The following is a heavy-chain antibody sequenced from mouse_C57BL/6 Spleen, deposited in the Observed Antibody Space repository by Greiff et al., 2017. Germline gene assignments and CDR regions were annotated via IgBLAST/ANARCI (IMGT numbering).Heavy chain of an antibody. CDR2: ISYDGSN. V-gene: IGHV3-6*01. J-gene: IGHJ4*01. CDR3: ARWDYGLYAMDY. Sequence: EVKVEESGPGLVKPSQSLSLTCSVTGYSITSGYYWNWIRQFPGNKLEWMGYISYDGSNNSNPSLKNRISITRDTSKNQFFLKLNSVTTEDTATYYCARWDYGLYAMDYWGQGTSVTVSS. D-gene: IGHD1-1*01. CDR1: GYSITSGYY.